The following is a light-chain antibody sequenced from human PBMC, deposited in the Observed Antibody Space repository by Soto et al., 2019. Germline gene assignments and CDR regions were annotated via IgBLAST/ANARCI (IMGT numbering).Light chain of an antibody. CDR1: QSVSSSY. CDR3: QQYKNWPHT. CDR2: GAS. V-gene: IGKV3D-15*01. J-gene: IGKJ1*01. Sequence: ETVMTQSPATLSVSPGERATLSCRASQSVSSSYLAWYQQKPGQAPRLLIYGASSRATGIPDRFRGSGSGTEFTLTISSLQSEDFAVYYCQQYKNWPHTFGQGTKVDIK.